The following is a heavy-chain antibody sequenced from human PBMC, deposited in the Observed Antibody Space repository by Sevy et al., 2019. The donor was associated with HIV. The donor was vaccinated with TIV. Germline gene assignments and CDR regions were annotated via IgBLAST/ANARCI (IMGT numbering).Heavy chain of an antibody. Sequence: ASVKVSCKASGYTFTDYFMHWVRQAPGQGLEWMGWINPNSGDTKYAQKFQGRVTVTGDTSIRTAYMELSSLRFDDTAVYYCASPGGYRYGSLLDNWGQGTLVTVSS. V-gene: IGHV1-2*02. CDR3: ASPGGYRYGSLLDN. D-gene: IGHD5-18*01. J-gene: IGHJ4*02. CDR2: INPNSGDT. CDR1: GYTFTDYF.